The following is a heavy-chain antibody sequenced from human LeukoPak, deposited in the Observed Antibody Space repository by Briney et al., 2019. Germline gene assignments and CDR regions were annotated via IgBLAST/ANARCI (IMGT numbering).Heavy chain of an antibody. D-gene: IGHD3-10*01. Sequence: ASVTVSCKASGGTFSSYAISWVRQAPGQGLEWMGRIIPILGIANYAQKFQGRVTITADKSTSTAYMELSSLRSEDTAVYYCATRITMVRGYYFDYWGQGTLVTVSS. V-gene: IGHV1-69*04. CDR2: IIPILGIA. CDR3: ATRITMVRGYYFDY. CDR1: GGTFSSYA. J-gene: IGHJ4*02.